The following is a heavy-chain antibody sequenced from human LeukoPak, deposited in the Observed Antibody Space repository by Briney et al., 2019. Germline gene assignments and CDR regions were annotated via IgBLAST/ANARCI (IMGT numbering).Heavy chain of an antibody. J-gene: IGHJ4*02. D-gene: IGHD5-24*01. CDR1: GFTFSGYA. Sequence: GGSLRLSCAASGFTFSGYAMAWVRQTPGKGLEWVSAITGSGDATYYTDSVKGRFTISRDNSKNTLYLQMNSLRAEDTALYYCSKDGLYFYLSSHNYYFDYWGQGTLVGVSS. CDR3: SKDGLYFYLSSHNYYFDY. CDR2: ITGSGDAT. V-gene: IGHV3-23*01.